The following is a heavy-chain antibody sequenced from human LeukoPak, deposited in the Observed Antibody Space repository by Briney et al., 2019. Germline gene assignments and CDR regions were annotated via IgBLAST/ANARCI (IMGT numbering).Heavy chain of an antibody. D-gene: IGHD6-25*01. CDR1: GYTFTNYY. Sequence: GASVKVSCKASGYTFTNYYIHWMRQAPGQGLEWVGIINLNAATTRYAQKFQGRITVTRDTSTSTVYMELSSLRSEDTAVYFCAREGAAEAKNFDYWGQGTLVIVSS. CDR3: AREGAAEAKNFDY. V-gene: IGHV1-46*01. CDR2: INLNAATT. J-gene: IGHJ4*02.